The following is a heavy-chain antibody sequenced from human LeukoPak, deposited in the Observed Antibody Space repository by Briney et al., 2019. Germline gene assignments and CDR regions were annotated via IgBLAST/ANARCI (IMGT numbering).Heavy chain of an antibody. D-gene: IGHD6-19*01. CDR3: ARGTIAVAGSFDY. CDR1: GGSFSGYY. J-gene: IGHJ4*02. V-gene: IGHV4-34*01. CDR2: INHSGST. Sequence: TSQTLSLTCAVYGGSFSGYYWSWIRQPPGKGLVWIGEINHSGSTNYNPSLKSRVTISVDTSKNQFSLKLSSVTAADTAVYYCARGTIAVAGSFDYWGQGTLVTVSS.